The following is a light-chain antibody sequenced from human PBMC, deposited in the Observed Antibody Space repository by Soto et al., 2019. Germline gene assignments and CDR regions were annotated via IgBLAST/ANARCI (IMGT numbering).Light chain of an antibody. CDR3: SSWTTSTTMI. CDR1: SSDIGAYNF. CDR2: DVS. J-gene: IGLJ2*01. V-gene: IGLV2-14*03. Sequence: QSALTQPTSLSGSPGQSITISCTGTSSDIGAYNFVSWYQQQPGKAPKLMLYDVSIRPSGVSNRFSGSKSGNTASLTISGLQAEDEADYYCSSWTTSTTMIFGGGTKLTV.